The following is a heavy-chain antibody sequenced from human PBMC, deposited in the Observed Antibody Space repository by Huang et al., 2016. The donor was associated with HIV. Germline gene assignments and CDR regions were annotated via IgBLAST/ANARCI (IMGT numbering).Heavy chain of an antibody. J-gene: IGHJ6*02. D-gene: IGHD3-10*01. CDR3: ARLIGSPSFYYGLDV. CDR2: IYPGDSAT. Sequence: EVQLVQSGAEVTKPGESLKISCKGSGYRFRSNWIGWVGQMPGKGLEWMGIIYPGDSATRYSPSFQGQVTISADKSINPAYLQWSSLKASDTAMYYCARLIGSPSFYYGLDVWGQGTTVTVSS. CDR1: GYRFRSNW. V-gene: IGHV5-51*01.